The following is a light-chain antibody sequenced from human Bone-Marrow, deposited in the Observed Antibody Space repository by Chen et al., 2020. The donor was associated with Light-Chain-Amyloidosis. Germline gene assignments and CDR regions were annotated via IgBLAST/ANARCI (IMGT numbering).Light chain of an antibody. J-gene: IGLJ1*01. V-gene: IGLV2-8*01. CDR2: EVS. Sequence: QSALTQPPSASGSPGQSVTISCTGTSSDVGAYNFVSWYQQHPGKAPQLMIYEVSKRPSGVPDRFSASKSGNTASLTVSGLQAEDEADYYCCSHGGGNNFYVFGTGTKVTVL. CDR3: CSHGGGNNFYV. CDR1: SSDVGAYNF.